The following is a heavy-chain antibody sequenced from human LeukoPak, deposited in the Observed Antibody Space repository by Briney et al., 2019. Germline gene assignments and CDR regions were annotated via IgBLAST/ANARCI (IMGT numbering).Heavy chain of an antibody. CDR1: GFTFSNAW. CDR3: ANQLPFDY. CDR2: ISYDGSNK. V-gene: IGHV3-30*18. Sequence: GGSLRLSCAASGFTFSNAWMSWVRQAPGKGLEWVAVISYDGSNKYYADSVKGRFTISRDNSKNTLYLQMNSLRAEDTAVYYCANQLPFDYWGQGTLVTVSS. J-gene: IGHJ4*02. D-gene: IGHD2-2*01.